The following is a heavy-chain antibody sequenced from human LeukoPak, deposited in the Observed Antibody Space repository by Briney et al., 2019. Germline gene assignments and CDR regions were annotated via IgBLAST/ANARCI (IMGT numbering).Heavy chain of an antibody. Sequence: SETLSLTCAVYGGSFSGYYWSWIRQPAGKGLEWIGEINHSGSTNCNPSLKSRVTISVDTSKNQFSLKLSSVTAADTAVYYCARVRGYSGYAPGAWFDPWGQGTLVTVPS. J-gene: IGHJ5*02. CDR3: ARVRGYSGYAPGAWFDP. CDR1: GGSFSGYY. D-gene: IGHD5-12*01. CDR2: INHSGST. V-gene: IGHV4-34*01.